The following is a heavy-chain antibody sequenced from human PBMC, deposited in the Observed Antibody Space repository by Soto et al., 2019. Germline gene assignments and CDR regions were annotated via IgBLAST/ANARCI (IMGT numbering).Heavy chain of an antibody. CDR3: ARDVYYYDSSAYWAY. J-gene: IGHJ4*02. CDR1: GFTFSSYS. V-gene: IGHV3-21*02. D-gene: IGHD3-22*01. CDR2: ITGSSSYI. Sequence: EVQLVESGGGLVKPGGSLRLSCAASGFTFSSYSMNWVRQAPGKGLEWVSSITGSSSYIYYADSVKGRFTISRDNAKNSLYLQMNSLRAEDTAVYYCARDVYYYDSSAYWAYWGQGTLVTVFS.